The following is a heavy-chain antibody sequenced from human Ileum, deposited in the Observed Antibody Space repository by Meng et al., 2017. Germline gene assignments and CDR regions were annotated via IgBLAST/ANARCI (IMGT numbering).Heavy chain of an antibody. CDR1: GFTFSDYY. CDR2: ISSSGSTI. CDR3: ARDGGLSGGSWPYWYFDL. V-gene: IGHV3-11*01. Sequence: VRLGGSGGGLGRPGGSLRLSWESSGFTFSDYYMSWIRQAPGKGLEWVSYISSSGSTIYYADSVKGRFTISRDNAKNSLYLQMNSLRAEDTAVYYCARDGGLSGGSWPYWYFDLWGRGTLVTVSS. J-gene: IGHJ2*01. D-gene: IGHD2-15*01.